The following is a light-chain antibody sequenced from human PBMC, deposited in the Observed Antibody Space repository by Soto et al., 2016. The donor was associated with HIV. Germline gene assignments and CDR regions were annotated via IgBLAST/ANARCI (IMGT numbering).Light chain of an antibody. J-gene: IGKJ1*01. Sequence: DIQMTQSPSSLSASVGDRVTITCRASQSISTYLNWYQQKPGKAPKLLIYKASSLQSGVPSRFSGSGSGTDFTLTISSLQPEDFATYYCQQANNFPWTFGQGTKVEIK. V-gene: IGKV1-39*01. CDR3: QQANNFPWT. CDR1: QSISTY. CDR2: KAS.